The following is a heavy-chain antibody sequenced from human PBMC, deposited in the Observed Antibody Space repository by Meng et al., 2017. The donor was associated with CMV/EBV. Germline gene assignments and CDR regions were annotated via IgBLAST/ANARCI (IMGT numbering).Heavy chain of an antibody. V-gene: IGHV3-23*01. D-gene: IGHD2-21*01. J-gene: IGHJ5*02. CDR3: ARRGSIHGWFDP. CDR2: ISGSGGST. CDR1: GFTFSSYA. Sequence: GESLKISCAASGFTFSSYAMSWVRQAPGKGLEWVSAISGSGGSTYYADSVKGRFTISRDNSKNTLYLQMNSLRAEDTAVYYCARRGSIHGWFDPWGQGTLVTVSS.